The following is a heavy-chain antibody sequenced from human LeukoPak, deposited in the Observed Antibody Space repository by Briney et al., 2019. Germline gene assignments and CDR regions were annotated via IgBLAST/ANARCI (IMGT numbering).Heavy chain of an antibody. CDR2: INERATII. V-gene: IGHV3-74*01. CDR3: VRDLILVWTPGDDFDH. CDR1: GFTFSTYW. Sequence: GGSLRLSCAASGFTFSTYWMHWVRQAPGKGLEWVSRINERATIISYADSVKGRFTISRENARNTLYLQMNSVTAEDTAVYYCVRDLILVWTPGDDFDHWGQGTLVTVSS. J-gene: IGHJ4*02. D-gene: IGHD3-16*01.